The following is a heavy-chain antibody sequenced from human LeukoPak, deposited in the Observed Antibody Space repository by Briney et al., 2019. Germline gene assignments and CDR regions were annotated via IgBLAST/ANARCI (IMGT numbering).Heavy chain of an antibody. CDR3: ARPVYDVAGMDY. D-gene: IGHD6-19*01. V-gene: IGHV3-21*01. CDR2: ISNSGTYI. Sequence: GGSLRLSCAASGFIFSNYNMNWVRQAPGKGLEWVSSISNSGTYIYYADSVKGRFTIPRDNAKSSLYLQMNSLRAEDAAVYYCARPVYDVAGMDYWGQGTLVTLSS. CDR1: GFIFSNYN. J-gene: IGHJ4*02.